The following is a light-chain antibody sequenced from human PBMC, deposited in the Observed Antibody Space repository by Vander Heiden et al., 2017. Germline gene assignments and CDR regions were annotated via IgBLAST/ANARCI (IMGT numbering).Light chain of an antibody. CDR3: QVWDSSSDHYV. V-gene: IGLV3-21*03. J-gene: IGLJ1*01. CDR1: NFGTES. CDR2: DDS. Sequence: SYVLTQPPSVSVAPGKTPSISCWGKNFGTESVQWYQQKPGQVPLLVVFDDSDRPSGIPERFSGSTSGNMATLTISRVEAGDEADYYCQVWDSSSDHYVFGSGTKVTVL.